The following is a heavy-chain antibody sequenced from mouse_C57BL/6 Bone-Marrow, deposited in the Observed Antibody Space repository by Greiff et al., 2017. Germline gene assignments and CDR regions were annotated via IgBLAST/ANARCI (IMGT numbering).Heavy chain of an antibody. CDR1: GYSFTGYY. V-gene: IGHV1-42*01. Sequence: VQVVESGPELVKPGASVKISCKASGYSFTGYYMNWVKQSPEKSLEWIGEINPSTGGTTYNQKFKAKATLTVDKSSSTAYMQLKSLTSEDSAVYYCARLGRGYWGQGTTLTVSS. CDR3: ARLGRGY. J-gene: IGHJ2*01. CDR2: INPSTGGT. D-gene: IGHD4-1*01.